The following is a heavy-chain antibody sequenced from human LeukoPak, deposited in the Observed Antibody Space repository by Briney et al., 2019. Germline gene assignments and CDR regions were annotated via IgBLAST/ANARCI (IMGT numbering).Heavy chain of an antibody. D-gene: IGHD2-2*01. Sequence: SETLSLTCAVYGRSFSGYYWSWIRQPPGKGLEWIGEINHSGSTNYNPSLKSRVTISVDTSKNQFSLKLSSVTAADTAVYYCAVSGCSSTSCYWFDPWGQGTLVTVSS. CDR2: INHSGST. CDR1: GRSFSGYY. CDR3: AVSGCSSTSCYWFDP. J-gene: IGHJ5*02. V-gene: IGHV4-34*01.